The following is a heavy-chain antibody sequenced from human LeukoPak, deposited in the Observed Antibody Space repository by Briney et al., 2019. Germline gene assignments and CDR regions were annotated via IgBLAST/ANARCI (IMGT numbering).Heavy chain of an antibody. CDR3: ARHGTTVVTRFDY. CDR2: IYYSGST. D-gene: IGHD4-23*01. J-gene: IGHJ4*02. V-gene: IGHV4-39*01. Sequence: PSETLSLTCTVSGGSISSSSYYWGWIRQPPGKGLEWIGSIYYSGSTYYNPSLKSRATISVDTSKNQFSLKLSSVTAADTAVYYCARHGTTVVTRFDYWGQGTLVTVSS. CDR1: GGSISSSSYY.